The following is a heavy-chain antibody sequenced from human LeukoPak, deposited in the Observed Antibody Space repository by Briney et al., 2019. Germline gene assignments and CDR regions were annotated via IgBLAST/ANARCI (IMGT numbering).Heavy chain of an antibody. CDR2: ISTSSIYI. CDR3: ARVAPDYYDPGDD. D-gene: IGHD3-22*01. V-gene: IGHV3-21*01. Sequence: GGSLRLSCAASGFTFSSCSMNWVRQAPGKGLEWVSSISTSSIYIFYGDSVKGRFPISRDSARHSLYLQMNSLGAEDTAVYYCARVAPDYYDPGDDWGQGTLVTVSS. J-gene: IGHJ4*02. CDR1: GFTFSSCS.